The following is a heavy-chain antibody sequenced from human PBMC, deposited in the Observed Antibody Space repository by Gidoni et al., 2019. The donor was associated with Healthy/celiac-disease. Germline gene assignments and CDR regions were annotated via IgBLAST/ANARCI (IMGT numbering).Heavy chain of an antibody. CDR1: GGSFSGYS. Sequence: QVQLQQWGAGLFKPSETLSLTCAVYGGSFSGYSWGWIRQPPGKGLEWIGEITHGGSTNYNPSLKSRVTISVDTSKNQFSLKLSSVTAADTAVYYCARGYCSSTSCYEGNWFDPWGQGTLVTVSS. D-gene: IGHD2-2*01. V-gene: IGHV4-34*01. CDR2: ITHGGST. J-gene: IGHJ5*02. CDR3: ARGYCSSTSCYEGNWFDP.